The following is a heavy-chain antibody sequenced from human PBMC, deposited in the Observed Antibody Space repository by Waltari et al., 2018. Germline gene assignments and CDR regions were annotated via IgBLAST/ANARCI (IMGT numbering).Heavy chain of an antibody. Sequence: EVQLVQSGGGLVQPGGSLRLTCAASGFTVSSNYMTWVRQSPGTGVVWVSASHRGSDPFYSDSVKGRFSISRDTSRNAVFLQMNSLRAEDTAVYFCARIIRTGSGWIPFDIWGQGTTVTVST. V-gene: IGHV3-66*01. J-gene: IGHJ3*02. CDR3: ARIIRTGSGWIPFDI. CDR1: GFTVSSNY. CDR2: SHRGSDP. D-gene: IGHD6-19*01.